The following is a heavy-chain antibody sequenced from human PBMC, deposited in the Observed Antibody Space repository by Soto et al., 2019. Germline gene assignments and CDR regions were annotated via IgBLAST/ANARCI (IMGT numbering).Heavy chain of an antibody. CDR3: AKDPGEVPQRYYYYMDV. J-gene: IGHJ6*03. V-gene: IGHV3-23*01. CDR2: ISGSGGST. D-gene: IGHD3-16*01. CDR1: GFTFSSYA. Sequence: EVQLLESGGGLVQPGGSLRLSCAASGFTFSSYAMSWVRQAPGKGLEWVSAISGSGGSTYYADSVKGRFTISRDNSKNTLYLQMNSLRAEDTAVYYCAKDPGEVPQRYYYYMDVWGKGTTVTVSS.